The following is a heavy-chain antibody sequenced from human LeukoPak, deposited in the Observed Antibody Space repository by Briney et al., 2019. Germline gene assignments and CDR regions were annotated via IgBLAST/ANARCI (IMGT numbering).Heavy chain of an antibody. J-gene: IGHJ4*02. CDR2: ISYDERDV. CDR1: GFTFRTSA. D-gene: IGHD1-26*01. Sequence: PGGSLRLSCAASGFTFRTSALYWVRQAPGKGLEWVAAISYDERDVYYADSVKGRFTISRDNSKNTLYLQMNSLRAEDTAVYYRARTWELAFDYWGQGTLVTVSS. CDR3: ARTWELAFDY. V-gene: IGHV3-30*03.